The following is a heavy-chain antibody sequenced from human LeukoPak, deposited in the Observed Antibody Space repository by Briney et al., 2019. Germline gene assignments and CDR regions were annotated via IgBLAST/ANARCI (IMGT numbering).Heavy chain of an antibody. D-gene: IGHD3-10*01. V-gene: IGHV3-7*04. CDR1: GFTFSRYW. Sequence: GGSLRLSCAASGFTFSRYWMTWARQPPGKGLEWVANIKNDGSDKYYVDSVKGRFTISRDNARNSLYLQMNSLIAEDTAVYYCARDVTFVASGSYLPGGQGTLVIVSS. J-gene: IGHJ4*02. CDR2: IKNDGSDK. CDR3: ARDVTFVASGSYLP.